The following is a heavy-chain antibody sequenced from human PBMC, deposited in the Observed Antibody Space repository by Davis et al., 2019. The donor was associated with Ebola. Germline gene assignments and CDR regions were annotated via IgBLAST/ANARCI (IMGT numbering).Heavy chain of an antibody. CDR1: GFTFSDSA. V-gene: IGHV3-73*01. CDR3: TSRGDGYSFSDY. D-gene: IGHD5-24*01. CDR2: IRSKGNSYAT. J-gene: IGHJ4*02. Sequence: GESLKISCAASGFTFSDSAMHWVRQASGKGLEWVGRIRSKGNSYATIYAASVKGRFIISRDDSKNTAYLQMNSLKTEDTALYYCTSRGDGYSFSDYWGQGTLVTVSS.